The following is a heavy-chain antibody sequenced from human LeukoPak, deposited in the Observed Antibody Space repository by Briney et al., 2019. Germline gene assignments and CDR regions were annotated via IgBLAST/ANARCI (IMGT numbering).Heavy chain of an antibody. J-gene: IGHJ3*02. CDR1: GGSISSGGYS. D-gene: IGHD1-26*01. Sequence: NPSQTLSLTCAVSGGSISSGGYSWSWIRQPPGKGLEWIGYIYHSGSTYYNPSLKSRVTISVDRSKNQFSLKLSSVTAADTAVYYCQVGATPDAFDIWGQGTMVTVSS. V-gene: IGHV4-30-2*01. CDR2: IYHSGST. CDR3: QVGATPDAFDI.